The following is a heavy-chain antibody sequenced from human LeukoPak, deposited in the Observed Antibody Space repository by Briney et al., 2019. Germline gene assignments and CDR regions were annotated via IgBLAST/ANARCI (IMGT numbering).Heavy chain of an antibody. CDR1: GGSISSYY. Sequence: NTSETLSLTCTVSGGSISSYYWSWIRQPPGKGLEWIGYIFYSGSTYYNPSLKSRVTISVDTSKNHFSLKLSSVTAADTAVYYCARNDYGGKGGIVYWGQGTLVTVSS. V-gene: IGHV4-59*06. CDR3: ARNDYGGKGGIVY. J-gene: IGHJ4*02. D-gene: IGHD4-23*01. CDR2: IFYSGST.